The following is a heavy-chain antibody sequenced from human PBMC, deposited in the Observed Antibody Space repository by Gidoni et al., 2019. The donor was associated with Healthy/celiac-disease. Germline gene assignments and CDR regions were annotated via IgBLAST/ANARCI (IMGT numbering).Heavy chain of an antibody. CDR3: ARLVSSSPALDY. J-gene: IGHJ4*02. CDR2: IYYSGST. V-gene: IGHV4-31*03. D-gene: IGHD6-6*01. CDR1: VGSISSGGYY. Sequence: QAQLQASGPALVQPSQTLSLTSTVSVGSISSGGYYWSWLRQHPGKCLEWIGYIYYSGSTYYNPSIKSRVTISVDTSKNQFSMKLSSVTAADTAVYYCARLVSSSPALDYWGQGTLVTVSS.